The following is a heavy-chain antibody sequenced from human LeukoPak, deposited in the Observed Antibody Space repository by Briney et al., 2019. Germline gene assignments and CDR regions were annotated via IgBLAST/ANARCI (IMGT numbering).Heavy chain of an antibody. D-gene: IGHD1-26*01. CDR3: AKVLTAYAGSGSYYFDY. CDR1: GFTFSSYA. V-gene: IGHV3-23*01. Sequence: GGSLRLSCAASGFTFSSYAMSWVRQAPGKGLEWVSAISGSGGSTYYADSVKGRFTISRDNSKNTLYLQLNSLRAEDTAVYYCAKVLTAYAGSGSYYFDYWGQGTLVTVSS. CDR2: ISGSGGST. J-gene: IGHJ4*02.